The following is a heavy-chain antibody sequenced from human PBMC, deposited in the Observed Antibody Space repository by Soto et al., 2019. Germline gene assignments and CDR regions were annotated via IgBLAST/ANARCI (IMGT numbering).Heavy chain of an antibody. CDR2: IYHSGST. V-gene: IGHV4-30-2*01. CDR3: ARRDLYSSGPRFDP. D-gene: IGHD6-19*01. J-gene: IGHJ5*02. Sequence: QLQLQESGSGLVKPSQTLSLTCAVSGGSISSGGYSWSWIRQPPGKGLEWIGYIYHSGSTYYNPSLKSRVTISVDRSKNQFSLKLSSVTAADTAVYYCARRDLYSSGPRFDPWGQGTLVTVSS. CDR1: GGSISSGGYS.